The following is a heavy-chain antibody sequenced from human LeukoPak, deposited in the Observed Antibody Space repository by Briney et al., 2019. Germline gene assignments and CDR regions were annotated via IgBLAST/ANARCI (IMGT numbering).Heavy chain of an antibody. J-gene: IGHJ4*02. CDR1: GASFSSSTYY. Sequence: SETLSLTCTVSGASFSSSTYYWGWIRQPPGKGLEWIGSIYYSGSTYYDPSLKSRVTMSVDTSKNQFSLKLSSVTAADTAVYYCARHAGGISATGTRPFDYWGQGTLVTVSS. D-gene: IGHD6-13*01. V-gene: IGHV4-39*01. CDR2: IYYSGST. CDR3: ARHAGGISATGTRPFDY.